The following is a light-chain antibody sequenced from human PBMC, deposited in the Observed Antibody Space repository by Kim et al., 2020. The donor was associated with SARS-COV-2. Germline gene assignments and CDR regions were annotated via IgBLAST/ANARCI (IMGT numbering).Light chain of an antibody. V-gene: IGLV2-11*01. CDR1: ITYFSFYNY. CDR3: CSYAGSYTEV. J-gene: IGLJ2*01. Sequence: HSFTISFTSTITYFSFYNYISYYQQHPRKAPKLMIYDVSKRPSGVPDRFSGSKSGNTASLTISGLQGEDEADYYCCSYAGSYTEVFGGGTQLTVL. CDR2: DVS.